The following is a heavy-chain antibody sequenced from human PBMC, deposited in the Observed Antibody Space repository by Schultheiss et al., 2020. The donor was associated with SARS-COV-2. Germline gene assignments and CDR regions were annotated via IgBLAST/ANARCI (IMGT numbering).Heavy chain of an antibody. CDR2: SSSSSSDT. V-gene: IGHV3-11*06. CDR3: AREREGGIAAAGSFDY. Sequence: GGSLRLSCAVFGFTFSDYYMSWIRQAPGKGLEWVSYSSSSSSDTNYADSVKGRFTISRDNAKNSLYLQMNSLRAEDTAVYYCAREREGGIAAAGSFDYWGQGTLVTVAS. CDR1: GFTFSDYY. D-gene: IGHD6-13*01. J-gene: IGHJ4*02.